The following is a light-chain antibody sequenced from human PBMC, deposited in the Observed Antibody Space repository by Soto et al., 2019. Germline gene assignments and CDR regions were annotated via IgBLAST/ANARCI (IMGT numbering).Light chain of an antibody. CDR3: MKALPTPYT. CDR1: QSLLHSNGYNY. Sequence: DIVMTQSPLSLPVTPGEPASISCRSSQSLLHSNGYNYLDWYLQKPGQSPQLLIYLGSNRASGVPDRFSGSGSGTDFTLKISRVEAEDVWVYYCMKALPTPYTLGQGTKLEIK. CDR2: LGS. V-gene: IGKV2-28*01. J-gene: IGKJ2*01.